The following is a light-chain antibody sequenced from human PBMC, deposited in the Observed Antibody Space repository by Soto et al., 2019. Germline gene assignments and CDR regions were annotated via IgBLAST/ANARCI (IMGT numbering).Light chain of an antibody. CDR1: QRLSASD. CDR3: QQYGSSPRIT. V-gene: IGKV3-20*01. J-gene: IGKJ5*01. CDR2: GVS. Sequence: EIVLTQSPGTLSLSHGQRATLSCRASQRLSASDIAWYQQKPGQAPKFLIYGVSSRATGIPDRFSGSGSGTDFTLTISRLEPEDFAVYHCQQYGSSPRITFGQGTRLEIK.